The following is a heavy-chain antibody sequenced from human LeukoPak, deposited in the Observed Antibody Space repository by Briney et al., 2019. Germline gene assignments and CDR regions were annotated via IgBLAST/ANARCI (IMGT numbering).Heavy chain of an antibody. Sequence: PSETLSLTCTVSGGSISSGDYSWSWIRQPPGKGLEWIGYIYYSGSTYYNPSLKSRVTISVDTSKNQFSLKLSSVTAADTAVYYCARDPGVLAAAGTWYYYGMDVWGQGTTVTVSS. CDR3: ARDPGVLAAAGTWYYYGMDV. CDR2: IYYSGST. D-gene: IGHD6-13*01. CDR1: GGSISSGDYS. J-gene: IGHJ6*02. V-gene: IGHV4-30-4*01.